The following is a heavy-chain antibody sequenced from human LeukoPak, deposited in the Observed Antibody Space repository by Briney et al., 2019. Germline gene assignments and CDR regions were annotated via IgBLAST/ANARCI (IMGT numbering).Heavy chain of an antibody. J-gene: IGHJ6*03. CDR2: ISSSSSYI. CDR3: ATVEMATSWPYHYYMDV. V-gene: IGHV3-21*01. Sequence: GGSLRLSCAASGFTFSSYSMNWVRQAPGKGLEWVSSISSSSSYIYYADSVKGRFTISRDNAKNSLYLQMNSLRAEDTAVYYCATVEMATSWPYHYYMDVWGKGTTVTVSS. CDR1: GFTFSSYS. D-gene: IGHD5-24*01.